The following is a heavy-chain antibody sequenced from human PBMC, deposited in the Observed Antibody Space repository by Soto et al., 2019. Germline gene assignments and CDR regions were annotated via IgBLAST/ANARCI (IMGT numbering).Heavy chain of an antibody. D-gene: IGHD3-10*01. CDR1: GLTFSRYA. CDR2: ISRDGTNK. V-gene: IGHV3-30*04. CDR3: ARSRSGAVADSFDF. Sequence: QVQVVESGGGVVQPGSSLSLSCAASGLTFSRYAIHWVRQAPGKGLEWVAGISRDGTNKYYVDSVKGRFTISRDNSRNTLYLQMNSLRHEDAAVYYCARSRSGAVADSFDFWGQGTLVTVSS. J-gene: IGHJ4*02.